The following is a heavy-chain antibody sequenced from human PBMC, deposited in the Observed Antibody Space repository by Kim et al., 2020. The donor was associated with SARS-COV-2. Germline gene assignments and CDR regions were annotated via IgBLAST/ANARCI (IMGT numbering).Heavy chain of an antibody. Sequence: GGSLRLSCAASGFTFSSYSMNWVRQAPGKGLEWVSSISSSSSYIYYADSVKGRVTISRDNAKNSLYLQMNSLRAEDTAVYYCARFCSRYDRSGYYYCGGDAFDIWGQGTMVTVSS. V-gene: IGHV3-21*01. D-gene: IGHD3-22*01. CDR2: ISSSSSYI. CDR1: GFTFSSYS. CDR3: ARFCSRYDRSGYYYCGGDAFDI. J-gene: IGHJ3*02.